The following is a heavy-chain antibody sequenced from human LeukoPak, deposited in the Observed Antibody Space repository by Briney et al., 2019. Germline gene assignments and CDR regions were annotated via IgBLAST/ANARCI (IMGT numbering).Heavy chain of an antibody. CDR1: GFTVSSNY. Sequence: GGSLRLSCAASGFTVSSNYMTWVRQAPGKGLEWVSVLYSGGSTYYADSVKGRFTISRNNSKNTLYLQMNSLRAEDAAVYYCARAPRMVYFDYWGQGTLVTVSS. D-gene: IGHD2-15*01. V-gene: IGHV3-53*01. CDR2: LYSGGST. J-gene: IGHJ4*02. CDR3: ARAPRMVYFDY.